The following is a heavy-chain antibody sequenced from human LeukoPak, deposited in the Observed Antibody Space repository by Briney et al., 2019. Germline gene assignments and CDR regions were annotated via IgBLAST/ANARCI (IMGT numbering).Heavy chain of an antibody. D-gene: IGHD6-19*01. CDR1: GFTFSNAW. CDR2: ISGSGGST. CDR3: AKSQRAVAGRGTCDDY. Sequence: PGGSLRLSCVASGFTFSNAWMNWVRQAPGKGLEWVSAISGSGGSTYYADSVKGRFTISRDNSKNTLYLQMNSLRAEDTAVYYCAKSQRAVAGRGTCDDYWGQGTLVTVSS. V-gene: IGHV3-23*01. J-gene: IGHJ4*02.